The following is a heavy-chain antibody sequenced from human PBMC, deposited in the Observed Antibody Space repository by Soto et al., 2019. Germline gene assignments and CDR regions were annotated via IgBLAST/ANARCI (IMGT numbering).Heavy chain of an antibody. Sequence: GASVKVSCKASGGTFSNYPTAWVRQAPGQGLEWVGAIVPIFGTTNYAQNFQGRVTLTADESASTAYMELSSLTSADTALYYCARPRTVATTKGYDFWGQGTQVTVSS. CDR3: ARPRTVATTKGYDF. D-gene: IGHD1-1*01. CDR1: GGTFSNYP. V-gene: IGHV1-69*13. CDR2: IVPIFGTT. J-gene: IGHJ4*02.